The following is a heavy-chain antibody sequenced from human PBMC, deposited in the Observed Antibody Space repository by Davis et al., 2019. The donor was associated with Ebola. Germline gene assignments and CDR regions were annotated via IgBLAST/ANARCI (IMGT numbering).Heavy chain of an antibody. D-gene: IGHD4-17*01. V-gene: IGHV4-34*01. Sequence: MPSETLSPTCAVYGGSFSGYYWSWIRQPPGKGLEWIGEINHSGSTNYNPSLKSRVTISVDTSKNQFSLKLSSVTAADTAVYYCARGPTVINFDYWGQGTLVTVSS. CDR2: INHSGST. CDR1: GGSFSGYY. CDR3: ARGPTVINFDY. J-gene: IGHJ4*02.